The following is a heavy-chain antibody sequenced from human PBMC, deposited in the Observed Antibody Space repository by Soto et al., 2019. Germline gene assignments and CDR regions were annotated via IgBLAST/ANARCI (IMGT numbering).Heavy chain of an antibody. D-gene: IGHD6-13*01. CDR3: ARQSSSWYREYYFDY. J-gene: IGHJ4*02. CDR2: FYYSGST. V-gene: IGHV4-59*08. Sequence: PSETLSLTCTVSGGSISSYYCSWIRQPPGKGLEWIGCFYYSGSTNYNPSLKSRVTISVDTSKNQFSLKLSSVTAADTAVYYCARQSSSWYREYYFDYWGQGTLVTVSS. CDR1: GGSISSYY.